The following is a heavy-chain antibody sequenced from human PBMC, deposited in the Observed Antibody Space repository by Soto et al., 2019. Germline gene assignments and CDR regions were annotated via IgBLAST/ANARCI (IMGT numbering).Heavy chain of an antibody. D-gene: IGHD2-15*01. CDR2: INPRGGST. CDR3: SRGGGFSPYYYNLDV. CDR1: GYTLNTYY. V-gene: IGHV1-46*02. Sequence: ASVKVSCKASGYTLNTYYMHWVRQAPGQGPEWMGIINPRGGSTTYAQNFQDRVTMTRDTSSSTVYMELSSLRSEDTAVYYCSRGGGFSPYYYNLDVWGQGTTVTVSS. J-gene: IGHJ6*02.